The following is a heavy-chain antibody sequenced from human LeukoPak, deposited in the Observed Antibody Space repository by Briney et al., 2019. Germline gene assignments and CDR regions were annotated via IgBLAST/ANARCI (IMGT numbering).Heavy chain of an antibody. D-gene: IGHD1-26*01. CDR3: AKGDSGSYPALLRSGTDFDD. J-gene: IGHJ4*02. CDR1: GFTFSSYA. V-gene: IGHV3-23*01. Sequence: PGGSLRLSCAASGFTFSSYAMSWVRQAPGKGLEWVSAISGSGGSTYYADSVKGRFTISRDNSKNTLYLQMNSLRAEDTAVYYWAKGDSGSYPALLRSGTDFDDWGQGTLVTVS. CDR2: ISGSGGST.